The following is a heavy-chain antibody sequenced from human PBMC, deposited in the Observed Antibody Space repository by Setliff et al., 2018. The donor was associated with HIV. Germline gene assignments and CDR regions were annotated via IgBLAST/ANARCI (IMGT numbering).Heavy chain of an antibody. CDR1: GGSISSHY. D-gene: IGHD2-2*01. Sequence: SETLSLTCTVSGGSISSHYWSWIRQPPGKGLEWIGYIYNSRSTNYHPSLKSRLTISIDTSKNQYSLKLSSVTAADTAVYYCARLGYCSRTTCYGYYYMDVWGKGTTVTVSS. V-gene: IGHV4-59*08. CDR2: IYNSRST. J-gene: IGHJ6*03. CDR3: ARLGYCSRTTCYGYYYMDV.